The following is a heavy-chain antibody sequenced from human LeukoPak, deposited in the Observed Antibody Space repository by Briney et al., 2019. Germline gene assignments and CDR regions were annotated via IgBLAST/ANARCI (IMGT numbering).Heavy chain of an antibody. CDR2: INYSGIT. Sequence: SETLSLTCTVSGGSISSSSYYWGWIRQPPGKGLEWIGNINYSGITYYNPSLKSRVTISVDTSKNQFSLKLTSVTPADTAVYYCARRAVVVTATRPSTFDYWGQGTLVTVSS. V-gene: IGHV4-39*01. CDR3: ARRAVVVTATRPSTFDY. D-gene: IGHD2-21*02. CDR1: GGSISSSSYY. J-gene: IGHJ4*02.